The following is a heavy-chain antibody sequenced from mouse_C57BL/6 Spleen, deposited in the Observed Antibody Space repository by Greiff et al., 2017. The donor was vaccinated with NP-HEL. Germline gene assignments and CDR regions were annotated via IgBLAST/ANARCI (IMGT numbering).Heavy chain of an antibody. CDR1: GYTFTSYW. J-gene: IGHJ4*01. V-gene: IGHV1-55*01. Sequence: QVQLKQPGAELVKPGASVKMSCKASGYTFTSYWITWVKQRPGQGLEWIGDIYPGSGSTNYNEKFKSKATLTVDTSSSTAYMQLSSLTSEDSAVYYCARRDSSGYGAMDYWGQGTSVTVSS. CDR2: IYPGSGST. D-gene: IGHD3-2*02. CDR3: ARRDSSGYGAMDY.